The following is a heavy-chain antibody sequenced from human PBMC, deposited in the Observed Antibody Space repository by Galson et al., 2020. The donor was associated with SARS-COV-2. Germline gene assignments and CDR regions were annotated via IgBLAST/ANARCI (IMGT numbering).Heavy chain of an antibody. CDR2: IYNSATT. CDR3: ARDRNWFDP. J-gene: IGHJ5*02. CDR1: GDSISSYY. V-gene: IGHV4-59*01. Sequence: SETLSLTCSVSGDSISSYYWNWIRQPPGKGLEWIGYIYNSATTNYNPSLKRRVTISVDTAKNQFSRKLNSVTAADTAVYYCARDRNWFDPWGQGTLVTVSS.